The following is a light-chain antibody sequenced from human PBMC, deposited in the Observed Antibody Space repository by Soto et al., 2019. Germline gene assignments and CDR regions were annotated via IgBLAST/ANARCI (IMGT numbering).Light chain of an antibody. V-gene: IGLV2-14*01. CDR2: EVS. CDR1: SSDVGGYNY. Sequence: THPASASGSPGHAIPISCTGTSSDVGGYNYVSWYQQQSGKAPKLMIHEVSNRPPGVSSRFSGSKSGNTASLTISGLQAEEEADYYCSSYTSSRAYVFGIGTKVTVL. J-gene: IGLJ1*01. CDR3: SSYTSSRAYV.